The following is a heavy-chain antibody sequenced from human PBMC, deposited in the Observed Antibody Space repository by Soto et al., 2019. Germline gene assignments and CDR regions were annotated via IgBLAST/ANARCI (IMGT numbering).Heavy chain of an antibody. CDR2: ISGTGRFT. D-gene: IGHD3-9*01. CDR1: GFPFVTYA. V-gene: IGHV3-23*01. J-gene: IGHJ1*01. CDR3: AKDVHYDIVTGIEYFDH. Sequence: EVQLLESGGGLVQPGGPRKTSFPVPGFPFVTYAWTWVRRPPGKGLEWASGISGTGRFTNYADSVKGRFTISRDNPKNTLYLEMKSLRVEDTAVYYCAKDVHYDIVTGIEYFDHWGQGTLVTVSS.